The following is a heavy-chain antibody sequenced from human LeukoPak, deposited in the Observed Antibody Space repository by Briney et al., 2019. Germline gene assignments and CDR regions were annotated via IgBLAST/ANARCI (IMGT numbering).Heavy chain of an antibody. V-gene: IGHV4-39*07. CDR1: GGSIGSSSYY. CDR3: AITLGYCSSTSCPDNWFDP. CDR2: IYYSGST. Sequence: SETLSLTCTVSGGSIGSSSYYWGWIRQPPGKGLEWIGSIYYSGSTYYNPSLKSRVTISVDTSKNQFSLKLSSVTAADTAVYYCAITLGYCSSTSCPDNWFDPWGQGTLVTVSS. J-gene: IGHJ5*02. D-gene: IGHD2-2*01.